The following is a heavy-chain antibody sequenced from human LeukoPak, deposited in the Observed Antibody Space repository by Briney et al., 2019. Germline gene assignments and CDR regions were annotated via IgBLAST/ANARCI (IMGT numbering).Heavy chain of an antibody. J-gene: IGHJ4*02. CDR2: IQNDASTE. V-gene: IGHV3-33*05. CDR1: GFIFSHYG. CDR3: ARELSQIVWGGLDY. D-gene: IGHD2-21*01. Sequence: GGSLRLSCAASGFIFSHYGMHWVRQAPGKGLEWVAVIQNDASTENFADSVKGRFTISRDNSKNTVFLQMNSLRVEDTAVYYCARELSQIVWGGLDYGGQGTPVSVSS.